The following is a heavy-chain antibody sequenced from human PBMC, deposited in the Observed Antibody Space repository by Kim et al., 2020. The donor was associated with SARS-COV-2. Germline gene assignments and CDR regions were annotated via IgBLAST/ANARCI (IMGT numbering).Heavy chain of an antibody. CDR3: ATHITGKDDY. CDR1: GFTFSAYP. Sequence: GGSLRLSCAASGFTFSAYPMHWVRQAPGKGLEWVAFISYDGATKYYVDSVKGRFAISRDNPKNMLHLQMNSLRAEDTALYYCATHITGKDDYWGQGTLVTVSS. V-gene: IGHV3-30*09. J-gene: IGHJ4*02. D-gene: IGHD1-20*01. CDR2: ISYDGATK.